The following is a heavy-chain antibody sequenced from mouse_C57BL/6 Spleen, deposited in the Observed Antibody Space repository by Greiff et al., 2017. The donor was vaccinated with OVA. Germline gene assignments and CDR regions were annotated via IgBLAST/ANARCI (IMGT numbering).Heavy chain of an antibody. J-gene: IGHJ3*01. Sequence: EVQVVESEGGLVQPGSSMKLSCTASGFTFSDYYMAWVRQVPEKGLEWVANINYDGSSTYYLDSLKSRFIISRDNAKNILYLQMSSLKSEDTATYYCARSYDYDGAWFAYWGQGTLVTVSA. V-gene: IGHV5-16*01. CDR2: INYDGSST. D-gene: IGHD2-4*01. CDR1: GFTFSDYY. CDR3: ARSYDYDGAWFAY.